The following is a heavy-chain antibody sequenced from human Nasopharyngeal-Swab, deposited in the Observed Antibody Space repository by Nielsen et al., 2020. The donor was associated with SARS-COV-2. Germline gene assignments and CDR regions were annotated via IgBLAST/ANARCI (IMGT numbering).Heavy chain of an antibody. CDR2: ISGSGGST. CDR3: ARDSRLYCSGGSCYHNWFDP. CDR1: GFTFRSYA. V-gene: IGHV3-23*01. Sequence: SLNLPCAVSGFTFRSYAISWVRQAPGKGLEWVSAISGSGGSTYYADSVKGRFTISRDNSKNTLYLQMNSLRAEDTAVYYCARDSRLYCSGGSCYHNWFDPWGQGTLVTVSS. J-gene: IGHJ5*02. D-gene: IGHD2-15*01.